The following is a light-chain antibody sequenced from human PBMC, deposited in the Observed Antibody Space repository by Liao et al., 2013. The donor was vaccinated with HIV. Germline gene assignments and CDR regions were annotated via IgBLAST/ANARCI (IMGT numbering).Light chain of an antibody. CDR1: SVHMQS. Sequence: SYVLTQSPSVSVAPGKTATITCGGYSVHMQSVHWYQQKAGQSPVVVIYQDSKRPSGIPERFSGSNSGNTATLTISGTQAMDEADYYCQAWDSSTVVFGGGTKLTVL. V-gene: IGLV3-21*01. J-gene: IGLJ2*01. CDR2: QDS. CDR3: QAWDSSTVV.